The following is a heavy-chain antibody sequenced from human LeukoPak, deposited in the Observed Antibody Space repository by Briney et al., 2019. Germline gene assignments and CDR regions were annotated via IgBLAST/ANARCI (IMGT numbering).Heavy chain of an antibody. Sequence: ASVKVSCKASGYTFTGYYMHWVRQAPGQGLEWMGSMNPNSGNTGYAQKFQGRVTMTRNTSISTAYMELSSLRSEDTAVYYCARDNGGTAMAYYYYYMDVWGKGTTVTISS. D-gene: IGHD5-18*01. CDR3: ARDNGGTAMAYYYYYMDV. CDR1: GYTFTGYY. CDR2: MNPNSGNT. J-gene: IGHJ6*03. V-gene: IGHV1-8*02.